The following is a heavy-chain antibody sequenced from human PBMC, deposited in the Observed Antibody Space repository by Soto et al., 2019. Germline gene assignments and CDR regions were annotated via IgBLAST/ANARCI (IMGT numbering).Heavy chain of an antibody. CDR3: AKDLGQTGTTSDYYYYGMDV. D-gene: IGHD1-7*01. V-gene: IGHV3-30*18. J-gene: IGHJ6*02. CDR1: GFTFSSYG. CDR2: ISYDGSNK. Sequence: ESGGGVVQPGRSLRLSCAASGFTFSSYGMHWVRQAPGKGLEWVAVISYDGSNKYYADSVKGRFTISRDNSKNTLYLQMNSLRAEDTAVYYCAKDLGQTGTTSDYYYYGMDVWGQGTTVTVSS.